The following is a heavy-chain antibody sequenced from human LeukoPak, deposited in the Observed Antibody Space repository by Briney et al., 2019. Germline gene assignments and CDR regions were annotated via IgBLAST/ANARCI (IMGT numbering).Heavy chain of an antibody. Sequence: PSETLSLTCTVSGASISTYYWGWIRQPPEKRPEWIGHISYSGGTNYNPSLKSRVTISMDTSKNQFSLNLSSVTAADTAVYYCASVPDTSGYFYYFDYWGRGTLVTVSS. CDR2: ISYSGGT. D-gene: IGHD3-22*01. J-gene: IGHJ4*02. CDR3: ASVPDTSGYFYYFDY. CDR1: GASISTYY. V-gene: IGHV4-59*01.